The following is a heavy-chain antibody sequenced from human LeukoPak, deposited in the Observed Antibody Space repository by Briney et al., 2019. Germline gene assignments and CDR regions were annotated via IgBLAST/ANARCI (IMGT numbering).Heavy chain of an antibody. CDR3: AREGPGSSGYYFDY. V-gene: IGHV3-30*03. D-gene: IGHD3-22*01. CDR1: GFTFSNYG. Sequence: GGSLRLSCAASGFTFSNYGIHWVRQAPGKGLEWVAVFSYDGSNKYYADSVKGRFTISRDNSKNTLYLQMNSLRAEDTAVYYCAREGPGSSGYYFDYWGQGTLVTVSS. CDR2: FSYDGSNK. J-gene: IGHJ4*02.